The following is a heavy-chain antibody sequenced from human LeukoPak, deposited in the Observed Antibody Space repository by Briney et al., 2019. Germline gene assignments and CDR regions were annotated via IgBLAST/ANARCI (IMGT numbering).Heavy chain of an antibody. CDR3: AKGSDRGVISYYYYYMDV. V-gene: IGHV1-8*03. Sequence: ASVKVSCKASGYTFTSYDINWVRQATGQGLEWMGWMNPNSGNTGYAQKFQGRVTITRNTSISTAFMELSSLRSEDTAVYYCAKGSDRGVISYYYYYMDVWGKGTTVTVSS. J-gene: IGHJ6*03. CDR1: GYTFTSYD. D-gene: IGHD3-10*01. CDR2: MNPNSGNT.